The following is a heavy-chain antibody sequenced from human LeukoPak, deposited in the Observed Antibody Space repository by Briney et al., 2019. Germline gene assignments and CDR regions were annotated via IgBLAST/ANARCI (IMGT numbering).Heavy chain of an antibody. Sequence: HPGGSLRLSCAASGFTVSSNYMSWVRQAPGKGLGWGSVIYSGGSTYYADSVKGRFTISRDNSKNTLYLQMNSLRAEDTAVYYCAKTAGYSSPFDAFDIWGQGTMVTVSS. V-gene: IGHV3-53*01. CDR2: IYSGGST. D-gene: IGHD6-13*01. CDR1: GFTVSSNY. CDR3: AKTAGYSSPFDAFDI. J-gene: IGHJ3*02.